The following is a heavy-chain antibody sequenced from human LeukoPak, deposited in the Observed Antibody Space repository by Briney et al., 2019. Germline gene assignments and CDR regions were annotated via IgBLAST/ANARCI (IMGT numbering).Heavy chain of an antibody. J-gene: IGHJ6*04. CDR1: GFTVSSDY. Sequence: GGSLRLSCAASGFTVSSDYMSWVRQAPGKGLEWVSVIYSGGSTYYADSVKGRFTISRDNSKNTLYLQMNSLRAEDTAVYHCASSSSGWYYYGMDVWGKGTTVTVSS. V-gene: IGHV3-53*01. CDR3: ASSSSGWYYYGMDV. CDR2: IYSGGST. D-gene: IGHD6-19*01.